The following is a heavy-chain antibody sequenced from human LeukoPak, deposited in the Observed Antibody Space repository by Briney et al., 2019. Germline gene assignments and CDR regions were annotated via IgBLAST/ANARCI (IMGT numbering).Heavy chain of an antibody. CDR1: GFTFDDYA. D-gene: IGHD6-6*01. J-gene: IGHJ4*02. CDR2: ISWNSGSI. CDR3: AKDMKYSTLYYFDY. V-gene: IGHV3-9*01. Sequence: GGSLRLSCAASGFTFDDYAMHWVRQAPGKGLEGVSGISWNSGSIGYADSVKGRFTISRDNAKNSLYLQMNSLRAEDTALYYCAKDMKYSTLYYFDYWGQGTLVTVSS.